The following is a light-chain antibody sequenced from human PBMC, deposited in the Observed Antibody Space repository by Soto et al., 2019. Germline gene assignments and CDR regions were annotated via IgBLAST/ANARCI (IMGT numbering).Light chain of an antibody. V-gene: IGKV1-5*01. J-gene: IGKJ1*01. CDR1: QSIAYW. Sequence: DIQMTQSPSRLSASVGDRVTITCRASQSIAYWLAWYQQKPGKAPNLLIYAASTLESGVPSRFSGSGHGTEFTLTISGLQPEDFATYYCQQPYSMVSRTFGQGTKVDIK. CDR3: QQPYSMVSRT. CDR2: AAS.